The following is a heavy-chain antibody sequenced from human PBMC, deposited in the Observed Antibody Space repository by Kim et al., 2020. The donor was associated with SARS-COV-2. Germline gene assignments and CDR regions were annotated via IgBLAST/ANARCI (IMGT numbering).Heavy chain of an antibody. D-gene: IGHD2-8*01. J-gene: IGHJ6*02. V-gene: IGHV3-74*01. CDR2: T. CDR3: ATGNGYGMDV. Sequence: TSYADSVKGRLTISRDNAKNTLNLQMNSLRAEDTGVYFCATGNGYGMDVWGQGTTVTVSS.